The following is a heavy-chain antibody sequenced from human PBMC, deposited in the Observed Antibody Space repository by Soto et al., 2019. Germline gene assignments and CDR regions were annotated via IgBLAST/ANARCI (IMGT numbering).Heavy chain of an antibody. CDR3: AKRAAAAYYGMDV. Sequence: GGSLRLSCAASGFTFSSYGMHWVRQAPGKGLEWVAVISYDGSNKYYADSVKGRFTISRDNSKNTLYLQMNSLRAEDTAVYYCAKRAAAAYYGMDVWGQGTTVTVSS. CDR2: ISYDGSNK. D-gene: IGHD6-13*01. V-gene: IGHV3-30*18. CDR1: GFTFSSYG. J-gene: IGHJ6*02.